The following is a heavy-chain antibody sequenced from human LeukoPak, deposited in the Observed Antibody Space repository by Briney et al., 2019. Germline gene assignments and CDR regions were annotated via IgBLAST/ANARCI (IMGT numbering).Heavy chain of an antibody. J-gene: IGHJ4*02. CDR2: IKTDGRTT. Sequence: GGSLRPSCAASGMTFSNHWMHWVRQVPGKGLVWVSLIKTDGRTTIYADSVKGRFTISRDNGKSTLYLQMNSLRAEDTAIYYCTTGPSYGYEWWGQGTVVTVSS. CDR1: GMTFSNHW. D-gene: IGHD3-16*01. V-gene: IGHV3-74*01. CDR3: TTGPSYGYEW.